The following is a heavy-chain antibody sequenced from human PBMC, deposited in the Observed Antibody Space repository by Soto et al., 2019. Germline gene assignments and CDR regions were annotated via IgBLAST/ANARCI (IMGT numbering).Heavy chain of an antibody. Sequence: SQTLSLTCAISGDSVSSNSAAWNWIRQSPSRGLEWLGRTYYRSKWYNDYAVSVKSRITINPDTSKNQFSLQLNSVTPEDTAGYYCARWAGVVVPAAIHPFYYYGMDVWGQGTTVTVSS. V-gene: IGHV6-1*01. CDR1: GDSVSSNSAA. CDR2: TYYRSKWYN. CDR3: ARWAGVVVPAAIHPFYYYGMDV. D-gene: IGHD2-2*02. J-gene: IGHJ6*02.